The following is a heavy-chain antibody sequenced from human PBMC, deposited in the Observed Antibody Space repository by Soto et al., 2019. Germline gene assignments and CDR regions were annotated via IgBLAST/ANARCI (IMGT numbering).Heavy chain of an antibody. V-gene: IGHV3-30*18. CDR2: ISFDGGNQ. Sequence: QIQLVESGGGVVQPGRSLRLSCAASGFTFSNYGMHWVRQAPGKGLEWLADISFDGGNQYYADSVKGRFTISRDNSKNTLYLQLNSLRDEDTAMFYSAKDRGSYDFDFWGQGTLVTVSS. CDR3: AKDRGSYDFDF. D-gene: IGHD1-26*01. J-gene: IGHJ4*02. CDR1: GFTFSNYG.